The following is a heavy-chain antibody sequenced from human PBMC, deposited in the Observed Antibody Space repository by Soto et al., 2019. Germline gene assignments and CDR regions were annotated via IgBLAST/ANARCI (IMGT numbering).Heavy chain of an antibody. D-gene: IGHD3-10*01. CDR1: GFTVSSNY. CDR2: IYSGGST. CDR3: ARDSVRGTSPQMGDY. J-gene: IGHJ4*02. Sequence: EVQLVESGGGLVQPGGSLRLSCAASGFTVSSNYMSWVRQAPGKGLEWVSVIYSGGSTYYADYVKGRFTISRDNSKNTLYLQKNSLRAEDTAVYYCARDSVRGTSPQMGDYWGQGTLVPVSS. V-gene: IGHV3-66*01.